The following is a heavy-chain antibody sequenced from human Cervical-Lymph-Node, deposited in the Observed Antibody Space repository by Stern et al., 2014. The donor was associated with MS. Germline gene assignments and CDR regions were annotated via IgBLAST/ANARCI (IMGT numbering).Heavy chain of an antibody. V-gene: IGHV1-69*17. Sequence: VQLVQSGAEVKKPGSSVKVSCQASGGPFNMYVIRCVRQAPGQGIEWMGGIIPRVDVANYARKFQGKVTITADKSTSTSYMELSSLRSEDTAIYYCARDLESSLDWTGDDHWGRGTLVTVSS. J-gene: IGHJ4*02. D-gene: IGHD1-1*01. CDR2: IIPRVDVA. CDR3: ARDLESSLDWTGDDH. CDR1: GGPFNMYV.